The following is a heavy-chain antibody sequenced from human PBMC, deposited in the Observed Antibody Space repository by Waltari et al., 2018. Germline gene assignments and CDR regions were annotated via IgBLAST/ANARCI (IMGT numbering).Heavy chain of an antibody. V-gene: IGHV3-21*02. Sequence: EVQLVGSGGGVVKPGGSLGLACAASGFTFSSYIMTWVRQAPGKGLEWVSSISGGSSYTYYADSVKGRFTISRDNVKNSLYLQMNSLRVEDTAVYYCAREWGVMIGTAAYYLDHWTQGTLVTVSS. CDR2: ISGGSSYT. CDR1: GFTFSSYI. J-gene: IGHJ4*02. CDR3: AREWGVMIGTAAYYLDH. D-gene: IGHD3-16*01.